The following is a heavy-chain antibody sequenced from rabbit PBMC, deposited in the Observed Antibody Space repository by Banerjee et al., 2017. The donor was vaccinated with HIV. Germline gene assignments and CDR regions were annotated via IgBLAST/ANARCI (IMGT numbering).Heavy chain of an antibody. D-gene: IGHD2-1*01. Sequence: QEQLVESGGGLVQPGGSLKLSCKASGFDFSVYGLSWVRRAPGKGLEWIGYIDPIFGRTYYASWVNGRFTISSHNAQNTLYLQLDSLTAADTATYFCVRDLGYDDASEKGYFNLWGQGTLVTVS. CDR2: IDPIFGRT. J-gene: IGHJ4*01. CDR3: VRDLGYDDASEKGYFNL. CDR1: GFDFSVYG. V-gene: IGHV1S47*01.